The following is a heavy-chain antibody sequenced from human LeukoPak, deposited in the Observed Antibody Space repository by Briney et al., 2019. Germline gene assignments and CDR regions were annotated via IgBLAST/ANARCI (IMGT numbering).Heavy chain of an antibody. D-gene: IGHD3-3*01. CDR1: GFTFSSYW. CDR3: ARISTVTIFGVVIIHDFHY. CDR2: IKQDGSEK. J-gene: IGHJ4*02. V-gene: IGHV3-7*01. Sequence: GGSLRLSCAASGFTFSSYWMSWVRQAPGKGLEWVANIKQDGSEKYYVDYVKGRFTISRDNAKNSLYLQMNSLRAEDTAVYYCARISTVTIFGVVIIHDFHYWGQGTLVTVSS.